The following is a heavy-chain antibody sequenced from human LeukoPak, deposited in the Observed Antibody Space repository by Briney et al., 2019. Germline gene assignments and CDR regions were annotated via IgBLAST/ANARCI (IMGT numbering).Heavy chain of an antibody. CDR3: ARNGGIRLLSDAFDI. CDR2: ITSSSTYI. D-gene: IGHD3-16*01. Sequence: GGSLRLSCAASGFTFSTYNMNWVRHAPGKGLEWISSITSSSTYIYYADSLKGRFTISRDNAKNSLYLQMNSLRAEDTAMYYCARNGGIRLLSDAFDIWGQGTMVTVFS. CDR1: GFTFSTYN. V-gene: IGHV3-21*01. J-gene: IGHJ3*02.